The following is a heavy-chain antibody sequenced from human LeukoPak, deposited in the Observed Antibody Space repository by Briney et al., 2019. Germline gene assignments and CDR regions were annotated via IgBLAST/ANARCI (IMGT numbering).Heavy chain of an antibody. CDR3: AIDLGGVLDY. Sequence: GGSLRLSCAASGFTFSSNAMTWVRQAPGKGLEWVSDISGSGGSTNYADSVKGRFTISRDNSKKTLYLQMNSLRAEDTAIYYCAIDLGGVLDYWGQGTLVTVSS. J-gene: IGHJ4*02. V-gene: IGHV3-23*01. CDR1: GFTFSSNA. D-gene: IGHD3-16*01. CDR2: ISGSGGST.